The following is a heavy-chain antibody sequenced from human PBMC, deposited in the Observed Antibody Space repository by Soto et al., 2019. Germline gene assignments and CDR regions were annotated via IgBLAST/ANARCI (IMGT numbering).Heavy chain of an antibody. CDR2: INPSGGST. D-gene: IGHD7-27*01. V-gene: IGHV1-46*01. CDR3: ARDLTSGDY. CDR1: GYIFTNYY. J-gene: IGHJ4*02. Sequence: QVQLVQSGAEVKNPGASVKLSCKASGYIFTNYYIHWVRQAPGQGLEWMAIINPSGGSTNYAQKVQGRVTLARDTFTNTVYMELSSLRSEDTAIYYCARDLTSGDYWGQGTLVTVSS.